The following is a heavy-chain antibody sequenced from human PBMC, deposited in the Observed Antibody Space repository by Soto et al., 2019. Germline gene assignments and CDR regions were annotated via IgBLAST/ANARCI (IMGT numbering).Heavy chain of an antibody. CDR2: IWYDGSNK. J-gene: IGHJ3*02. CDR1: GFTFSSYG. CDR3: ARDLLDYDILTGYSTSDAFDI. D-gene: IGHD3-9*01. Sequence: GGSLRLSCAASGFTFSSYGMHWVRQAPGKGLEWVAVIWYDGSNKYYADSVKGRFTISRDNSKNTLYLQMNSLRAEDTAVYYCARDLLDYDILTGYSTSDAFDIWGQGTMVTVSS. V-gene: IGHV3-33*01.